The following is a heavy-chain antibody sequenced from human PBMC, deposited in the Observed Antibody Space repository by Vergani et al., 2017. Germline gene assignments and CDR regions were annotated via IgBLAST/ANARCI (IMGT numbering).Heavy chain of an antibody. Sequence: QVQLQESGPGLVKPSQTLSLTCTVSGDSISSGSYYWSWIRQPAGKGLEWIGRIYTSGSTNYNPSLKSRVTISVDTSKNQFSLKLSSVTAADTAVYYCARATVDAFDIWGQGTMVTVSS. CDR1: GDSISSGSYY. D-gene: IGHD4-17*01. CDR3: ARATVDAFDI. V-gene: IGHV4-61*02. CDR2: IYTSGST. J-gene: IGHJ3*02.